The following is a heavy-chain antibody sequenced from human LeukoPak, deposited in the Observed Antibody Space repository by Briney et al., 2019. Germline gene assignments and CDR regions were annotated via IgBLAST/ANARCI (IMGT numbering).Heavy chain of an antibody. J-gene: IGHJ4*02. Sequence: GASVKVSCKASGYTFTAYYLHWVRQAPGQGLEWMGWIKPNSGDTDYAQKFQGRLTMTRDTSIATGYMGLSSLRSDDTAVYYCASGDKTDYGESHTYFDTWGQGALVTVSS. CDR2: IKPNSGDT. V-gene: IGHV1-2*02. D-gene: IGHD4-17*01. CDR1: GYTFTAYY. CDR3: ASGDKTDYGESHTYFDT.